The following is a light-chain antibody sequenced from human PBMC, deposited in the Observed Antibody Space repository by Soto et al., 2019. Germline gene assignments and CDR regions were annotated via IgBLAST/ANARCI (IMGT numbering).Light chain of an antibody. V-gene: IGKV1-39*01. CDR3: QQGYSTTPIT. J-gene: IGKJ5*01. Sequence: DIPMTQSPSSLSASVGDRVTITCQASQDISNYLNWYQQKLGKAPKLLIYDASNLESGVPSRFSGSGSGTEFTLSISSLQPEDFATYYCQQGYSTTPITFGQGTRVEIK. CDR1: QDISNY. CDR2: DAS.